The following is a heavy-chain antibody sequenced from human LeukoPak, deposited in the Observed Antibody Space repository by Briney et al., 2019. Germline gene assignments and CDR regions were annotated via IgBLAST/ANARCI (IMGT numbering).Heavy chain of an antibody. V-gene: IGHV1-2*02. CDR3: AREARDIIVVPNWFDP. CDR2: INPNSGGT. D-gene: IGHD2-15*01. Sequence: ASVKVSCKASGYTFTSYYMHWVRQAPGQGLEWMGIINPNSGGTNYAQKFQGRVTMTRDTSISTAYMELSRLRSDDTAVYYCAREARDIIVVPNWFDPWGQGTLVTVSS. J-gene: IGHJ5*02. CDR1: GYTFTSYY.